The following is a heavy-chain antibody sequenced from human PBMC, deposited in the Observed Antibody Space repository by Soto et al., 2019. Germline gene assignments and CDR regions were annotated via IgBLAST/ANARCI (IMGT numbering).Heavy chain of an antibody. Sequence: QVQLVQSGAEVKKPGASVKVSCKAIGYSFTSHYMHWVRQAPGQGLEWMGTINCGGVNTAYAQTFQCRVTMTKDTSTSTVYMELTSLTSQETAVYYCARAQSWPDLVWWFDPWGQGALVTVSS. J-gene: IGHJ5*02. CDR3: ARAQSWPDLVWWFDP. CDR1: GYSFTSHY. CDR2: INCGGVNT. D-gene: IGHD3-16*01. V-gene: IGHV1-46*01.